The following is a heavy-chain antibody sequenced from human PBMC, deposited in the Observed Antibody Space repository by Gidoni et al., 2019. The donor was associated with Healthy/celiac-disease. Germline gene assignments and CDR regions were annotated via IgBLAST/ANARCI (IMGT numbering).Heavy chain of an antibody. D-gene: IGHD6-13*01. Sequence: QVQLQQWGACLLKPSETLSLPCAVYGGSFSGYYWSWIRQPPGKGLEWIGEINHSGSTNYNPSLKSRVTISVDTSKNQFSLKLSAVTAADTAVYYCARGQYSSSWYIWDYWGQGTLVTVSS. CDR3: ARGQYSSSWYIWDY. CDR1: GGSFSGYY. V-gene: IGHV4-34*01. CDR2: INHSGST. J-gene: IGHJ4*02.